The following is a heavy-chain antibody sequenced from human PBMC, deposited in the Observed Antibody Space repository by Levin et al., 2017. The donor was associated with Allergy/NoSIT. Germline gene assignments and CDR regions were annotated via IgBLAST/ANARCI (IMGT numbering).Heavy chain of an antibody. CDR3: ARDPVAAYYFDY. D-gene: IGHD6-19*01. CDR1: GFTFSSYW. J-gene: IGHJ4*02. CDR2: INSDGSST. V-gene: IGHV3-74*01. Sequence: SCAASGFTFSSYWMHWVRQAPGKGLVWVSRINSDGSSTSYADSVKGRFTISRDNAKNTLYLQMNSLRAEDTAVYYCARDPVAAYYFDYWGQGTLVTVSS.